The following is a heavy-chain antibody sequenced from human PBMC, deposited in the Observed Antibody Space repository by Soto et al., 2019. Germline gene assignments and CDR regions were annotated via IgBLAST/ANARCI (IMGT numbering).Heavy chain of an antibody. D-gene: IGHD5-12*01. V-gene: IGHV4-39*01. CDR1: GGSISSSSYY. J-gene: IGHJ6*02. Sequence: SETLSLTCTVSGGSISSSSYYWGWIRQPPGKGLEWIGSIYYSGSTYYNPSLKSRVTISVDTSKNQFSLKLSSVTAADTAVYYCARHGGDIVATIGYYYYYYGMDVWGQGTTVTVSS. CDR3: ARHGGDIVATIGYYYYYYGMDV. CDR2: IYYSGST.